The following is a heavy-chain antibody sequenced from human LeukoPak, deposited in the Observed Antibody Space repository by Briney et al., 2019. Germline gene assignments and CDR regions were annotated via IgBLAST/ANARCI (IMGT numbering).Heavy chain of an antibody. CDR1: GGSISSGSYY. V-gene: IGHV4-61*02. Sequence: SETLSLTCTVSGGSISSGSYYWSWIRQPAGKGLEWIGRIYISGSTNYNPSLKSRVTISVDTSKNQFSLKLSSVTAADTAVYYCARGGWDLLPDFDYWGQGTLVTVSS. D-gene: IGHD1-26*01. CDR3: ARGGWDLLPDFDY. J-gene: IGHJ4*02. CDR2: IYISGST.